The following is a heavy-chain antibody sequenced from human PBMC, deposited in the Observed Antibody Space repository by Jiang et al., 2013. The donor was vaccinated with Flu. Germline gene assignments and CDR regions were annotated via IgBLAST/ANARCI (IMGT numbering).Heavy chain of an antibody. J-gene: IGHJ5*02. D-gene: IGHD6-13*01. V-gene: IGHV1-46*01. Sequence: SGAEVKKPGASVKVSCKASGYIFTSHYMHWVRQAPGQGLEWMAIINPSNGGTNYAQKFQGRVTLTRDTSTSTVYMEPSSLRSEDTAVYYCARDTSAADTFWWFDPWGQGTLVTVSS. CDR3: ARDTSAADTFWWFDP. CDR1: GYIFTSHY. CDR2: INPSNGGT.